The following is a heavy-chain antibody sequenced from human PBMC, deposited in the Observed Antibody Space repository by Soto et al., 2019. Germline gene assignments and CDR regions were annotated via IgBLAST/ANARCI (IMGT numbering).Heavy chain of an antibody. CDR2: INPNSGGT. V-gene: IGHV1-2*02. Sequence: GASVKVSCKSSGYTFTGYYIHWVRQAPGQGLEWMGWINPNSGGTNYAQKFQGRVTMTRDTSISTAYMELSRLRSDDTAVYYCARDRGIAAAGEFDYWGQGTLVTVS. CDR1: GYTFTGYY. D-gene: IGHD6-13*01. J-gene: IGHJ4*02. CDR3: ARDRGIAAAGEFDY.